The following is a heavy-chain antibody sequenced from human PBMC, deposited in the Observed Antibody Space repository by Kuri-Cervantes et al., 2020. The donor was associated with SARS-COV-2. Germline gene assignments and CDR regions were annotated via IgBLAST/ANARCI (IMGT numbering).Heavy chain of an antibody. D-gene: IGHD3-10*01. CDR2: IWYDGKNE. J-gene: IGHJ6*03. CDR1: GFSLTNYA. CDR3: ATGAANSYMDV. Sequence: AGSLRLSCGASGFSLTNYAIHWVRQAPGKGLEWVSVIWYDGKNEYYAGSVKGRFNISRDTSKNTVSLHMNSLRAEDTAMYYCATGAANSYMDVWGRGTTVTVSS. V-gene: IGHV3-33*08.